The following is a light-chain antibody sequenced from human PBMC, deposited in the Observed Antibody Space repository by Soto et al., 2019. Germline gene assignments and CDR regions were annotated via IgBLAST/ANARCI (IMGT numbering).Light chain of an antibody. CDR2: RNN. CDR1: SSNIGSND. J-gene: IGLJ2*01. V-gene: IGLV1-47*01. Sequence: QSVLTQPPSASGTPGQRITISCSGSSSNIGSNDVYWYQQLPGTAPKHLIYRNNQRPSGVLDRFSGSKSVPVASLAISGLRCADGSDCGCASWDDRLSGSVFGGGTKVHVL. CDR3: ASWDDRLSGSV.